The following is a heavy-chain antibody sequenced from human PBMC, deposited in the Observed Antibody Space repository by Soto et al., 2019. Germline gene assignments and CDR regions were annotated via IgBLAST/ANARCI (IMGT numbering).Heavy chain of an antibody. CDR3: ARVFSDSSSFFDP. CDR2: IYYSGST. D-gene: IGHD6-13*01. J-gene: IGHJ5*02. Sequence: QVQLQESGPGLVKPSQTLSLTCTVSGVSISSGGYYWSWIRQHPGKGLEWIGYIYYSGSTYYNPSLKSPVTISVNTSKNQFYLKLSSVTAADTAVYYCARVFSDSSSFFDPWGQGTLVTVSS. CDR1: GVSISSGGYY. V-gene: IGHV4-31*01.